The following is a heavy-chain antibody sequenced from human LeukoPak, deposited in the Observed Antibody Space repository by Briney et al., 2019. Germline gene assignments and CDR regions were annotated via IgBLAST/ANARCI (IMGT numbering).Heavy chain of an antibody. D-gene: IGHD2-15*01. CDR2: IYYSGST. CDR1: GASINSYY. J-gene: IGHJ1*01. V-gene: IGHV4-59*08. Sequence: PSETLSLTCTASGASINSYYWSWIRQPPGKGLEWIGYIYYSGSTTYSPSLKSRVTMSVDTSKNQFSLKLSSVTAADTAVYYCATLRYCSGTSCFPKYFQHWGQGTLVTVSS. CDR3: ATLRYCSGTSCFPKYFQH.